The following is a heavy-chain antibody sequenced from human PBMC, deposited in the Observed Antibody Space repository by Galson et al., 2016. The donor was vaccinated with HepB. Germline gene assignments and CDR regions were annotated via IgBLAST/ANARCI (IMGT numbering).Heavy chain of an antibody. D-gene: IGHD3-22*01. CDR3: ARDLTPLIVVVNTYYFDP. CDR1: GFPFRSNA. V-gene: IGHV3-30*04. Sequence: SLRLSCAASGFPFRSNAMHWVRQAPGKGLEWVAVISYDGSKKVCADSVKGRFTISRDNSKNTFHLQMNSLRPEDTAVYYCARDLTPLIVVVNTYYFDPLGQGTLVTVSS. CDR2: ISYDGSKK. J-gene: IGHJ4*02.